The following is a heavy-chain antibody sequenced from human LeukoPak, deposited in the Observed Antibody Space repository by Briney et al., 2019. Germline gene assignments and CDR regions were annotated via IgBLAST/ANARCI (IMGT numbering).Heavy chain of an antibody. D-gene: IGHD6-13*01. CDR3: AKFPRGQQLGPV. CDR2: ISYDGSNK. Sequence: GGSLRLSCAASGFTFSSYGMHWVRQAPGKGLEWVAVISYDGSNKYYADSVKGRFTISRDNSKNTLYLQMNSLRAEDTAVYYCAKFPRGQQLGPVWGQGTTVTVSS. CDR1: GFTFSSYG. J-gene: IGHJ6*02. V-gene: IGHV3-30*18.